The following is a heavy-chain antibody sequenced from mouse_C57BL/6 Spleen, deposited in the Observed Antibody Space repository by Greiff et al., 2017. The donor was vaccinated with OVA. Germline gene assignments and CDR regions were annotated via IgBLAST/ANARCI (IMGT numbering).Heavy chain of an antibody. Sequence: EVKLVESGGGLVKPGGSLTLSCAASGFTFSDYGMHWVRQAPEKGLEWVAYIRSGSSTIYYADTVKGRFTISRDNAKNTLFLQMTSLRSEDTAMYYCARTGPLDYWGQGTTLTVSS. V-gene: IGHV5-17*01. CDR1: GFTFSDYG. CDR2: IRSGSSTI. D-gene: IGHD4-1*01. CDR3: ARTGPLDY. J-gene: IGHJ4*01.